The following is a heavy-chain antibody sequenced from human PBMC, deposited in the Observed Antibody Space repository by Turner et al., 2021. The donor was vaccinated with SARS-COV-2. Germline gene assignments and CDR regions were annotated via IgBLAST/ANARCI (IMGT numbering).Heavy chain of an antibody. D-gene: IGHD1-1*01. CDR3: AKARDGYNYFDY. J-gene: IGHJ4*02. V-gene: IGHV3-30*18. CDR2: ISYDGSNK. CDR1: GFIVSTYG. Sequence: QVQLVESGGGVVQPGRSLRLSCAASGFIVSTYGLHWVRRAPGKGVGGVAVISYDGSNKYYAGSVKGRFTISRDNYKNTLYLQMNDLRAEDTAVYYCAKARDGYNYFDYWGQGTLVTVSS.